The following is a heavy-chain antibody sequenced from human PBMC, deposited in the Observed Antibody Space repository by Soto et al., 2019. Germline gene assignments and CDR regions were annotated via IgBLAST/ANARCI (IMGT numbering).Heavy chain of an antibody. J-gene: IGHJ4*02. Sequence: SETLSLTCTVSGDSISTDYWSWIRQSPGKGLEWIGFIYYGGSTNYNPSLKSRVTISVDTPKNQFSLKLSSVTAADTAVYYCARNWYLGSLVHWGQGTLVTVSS. V-gene: IGHV4-59*08. D-gene: IGHD6-13*01. CDR2: IYYGGST. CDR1: GDSISTDY. CDR3: ARNWYLGSLVH.